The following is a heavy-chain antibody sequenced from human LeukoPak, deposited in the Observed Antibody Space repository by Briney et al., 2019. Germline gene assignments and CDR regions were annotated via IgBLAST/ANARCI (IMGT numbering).Heavy chain of an antibody. CDR3: ARCRDWNYFIMDV. D-gene: IGHD1-7*01. Sequence: KPSETLSLTCAVYGGSFSGCYWSWIRQPPGKGLEWIGEINHSGSTNYNPSLKSRVTISVDTSKNQFSLKLSSVTAADTAVYYCARCRDWNYFIMDVWGKGTTVTVSS. J-gene: IGHJ6*04. CDR2: INHSGST. CDR1: GGSFSGCY. V-gene: IGHV4-34*01.